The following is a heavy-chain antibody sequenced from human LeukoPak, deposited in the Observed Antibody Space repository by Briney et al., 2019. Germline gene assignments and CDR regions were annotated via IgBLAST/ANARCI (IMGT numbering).Heavy chain of an antibody. J-gene: IGHJ4*02. Sequence: GGSLRLSCAASGFTFSSYAMHWVRQAPGKGLEWVSYIGGVDGTIYYADSVKGRFTISRDNSKNTLNLQMNSLRAEDTAVYYCARGYPTVTRGYFDHWGQGTLVTVSS. V-gene: IGHV3-48*01. CDR3: ARGYPTVTRGYFDH. CDR2: IGGVDGTI. D-gene: IGHD4-17*01. CDR1: GFTFSSYA.